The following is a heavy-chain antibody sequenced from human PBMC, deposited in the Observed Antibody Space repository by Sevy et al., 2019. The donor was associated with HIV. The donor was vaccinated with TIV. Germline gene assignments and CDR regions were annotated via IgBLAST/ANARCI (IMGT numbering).Heavy chain of an antibody. V-gene: IGHV1-8*02. CDR3: ASGGSGDVWNYGYYYYGMDV. CDR2: MSPKSGST. CDR1: GDTFSTYD. D-gene: IGHD3-3*01. J-gene: IGHJ6*02. Sequence: ASVKVSCKASGDTFSTYDINWVRQAPGQGLEWMGWMSPKSGSTGFEQKFQGRLTMTRDTSINTAYMALSSLRSEDTAVYYCASGGSGDVWNYGYYYYGMDVWGQGTTVTVSS.